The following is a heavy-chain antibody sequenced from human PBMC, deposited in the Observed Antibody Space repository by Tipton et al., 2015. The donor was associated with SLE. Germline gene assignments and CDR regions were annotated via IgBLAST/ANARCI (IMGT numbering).Heavy chain of an antibody. V-gene: IGHV3-23*03. D-gene: IGHD1-1*01. Sequence: SLRLSCAASGFSFSTYAMTWVRQAPGKGLEWVSVIYRGYSVYFADSVKGRFTISRDNGKNSLYLQMNSLRVEDTALYYCAKDRTTKRQNYYYYGMDVWGQGTTVTVSS. CDR2: IYRGYSV. CDR3: AKDRTTKRQNYYYYGMDV. CDR1: GFSFSTYA. J-gene: IGHJ6*02.